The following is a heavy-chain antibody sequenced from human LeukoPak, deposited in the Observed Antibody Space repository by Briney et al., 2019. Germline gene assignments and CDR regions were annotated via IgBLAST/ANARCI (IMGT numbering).Heavy chain of an antibody. CDR1: GFTFTSFA. Sequence: GGSLRLSCAASGFTFTSFAMSWVRQAPGTGLGWVSGISVSGGEPYSADSAKGQFTISRDNSKNALSLQMNSLRAEDTAVYYCAKHTLGYCSSTSCYVGVAFDIWGQGTMVTVSS. D-gene: IGHD2-2*01. CDR2: ISVSGGEP. J-gene: IGHJ3*02. CDR3: AKHTLGYCSSTSCYVGVAFDI. V-gene: IGHV3-23*01.